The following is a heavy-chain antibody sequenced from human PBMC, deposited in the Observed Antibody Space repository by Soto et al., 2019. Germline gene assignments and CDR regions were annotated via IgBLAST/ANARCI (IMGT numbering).Heavy chain of an antibody. CDR3: AKVMCSSTSCYWSAYYYYGMDV. CDR1: GFTFSSYG. D-gene: IGHD2-2*01. CDR2: ISYDGSNK. J-gene: IGHJ6*02. V-gene: IGHV3-30*18. Sequence: QVQLVESGGGVVQPGRSLRLSCAASGFTFSSYGMHWVRQAPGKGLEWVAVISYDGSNKYYADSVKGRFTISRDNSKNXXYXQXXSLRAEDTAVYYCAKVMCSSTSCYWSAYYYYGMDVWGQGTTVTVSS.